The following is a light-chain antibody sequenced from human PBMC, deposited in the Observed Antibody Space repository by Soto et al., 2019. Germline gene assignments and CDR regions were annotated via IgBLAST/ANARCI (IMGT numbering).Light chain of an antibody. Sequence: EVLLTQSPATLSVSPGESVTLSCRASQSINTFLAWYQQKPGQAPRLLIYDASSRAAGVPARFSGRGSGTAFTITINSLAPADFAVYHCQQRSIWPLTFGGGTRVE. CDR1: QSINTF. CDR3: QQRSIWPLT. J-gene: IGKJ4*01. V-gene: IGKV3-11*01. CDR2: DAS.